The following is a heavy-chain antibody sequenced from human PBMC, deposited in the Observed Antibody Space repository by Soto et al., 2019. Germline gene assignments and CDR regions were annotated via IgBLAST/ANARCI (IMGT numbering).Heavy chain of an antibody. D-gene: IGHD6-6*01. Sequence: LGGSLRLSCAASGFTFSSYGMHWVRQAPGKGLEWVAVISYDGSNKYYADSVKGRFTISRDNSKNTLYLQMNSLRAEDTAVYYCAKPYSSSSNYYYYGMDVWGQGTTVTVSS. CDR3: AKPYSSSSNYYYYGMDV. CDR2: ISYDGSNK. J-gene: IGHJ6*02. CDR1: GFTFSSYG. V-gene: IGHV3-30*18.